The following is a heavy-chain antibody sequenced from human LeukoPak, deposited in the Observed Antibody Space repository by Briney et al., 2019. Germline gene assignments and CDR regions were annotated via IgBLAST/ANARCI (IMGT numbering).Heavy chain of an antibody. V-gene: IGHV4-34*01. CDR2: INHSGST. CDR3: ARRWPYCSGGSCYWYFDL. D-gene: IGHD2-15*01. J-gene: IGHJ2*01. Sequence: SETLSLTCAVYGGSFSGYYWSWIRQPPGKGREWSGEINHSGSTNFNPSLKRRVTISLDTSENQFSLKLSSVTAADTAVYYCARRWPYCSGGSCYWYFDLWGRGTLVTVSS. CDR1: GGSFSGYY.